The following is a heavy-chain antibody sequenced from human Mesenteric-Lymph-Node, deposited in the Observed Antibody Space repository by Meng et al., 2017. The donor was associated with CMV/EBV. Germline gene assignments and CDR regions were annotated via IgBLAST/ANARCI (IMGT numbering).Heavy chain of an antibody. J-gene: IGHJ5*02. CDR1: GFTFSSYS. V-gene: IGHV3-21*04. CDR2: ISSSSSYI. D-gene: IGHD3-3*01. CDR3: AGGGPAIFSPFDP. Sequence: GGSLRLSCAASGFTFSSYSMNWVRQAPGKGLEWVSSISSSSSYIYYADSVKGRFTISRDNAKNSLYLQMNSLRAEDTAVYYCAGGGPAIFSPFDPWGQGILVTVSS.